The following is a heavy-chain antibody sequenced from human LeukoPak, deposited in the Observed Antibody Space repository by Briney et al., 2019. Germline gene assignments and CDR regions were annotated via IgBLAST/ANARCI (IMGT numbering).Heavy chain of an antibody. CDR2: IYSGGST. Sequence: PGGSLRLSCAASGFTVSSNYMSWVRQAPGKGLEWVSVIYSGGSTYYADSVKGRFTISRDNSKNTLYLQMNSLRAEDTAVYYCAKWARYCTNGVCYYFDYWGQGTLVTVSS. D-gene: IGHD2-8*01. J-gene: IGHJ4*02. V-gene: IGHV3-53*01. CDR3: AKWARYCTNGVCYYFDY. CDR1: GFTVSSNY.